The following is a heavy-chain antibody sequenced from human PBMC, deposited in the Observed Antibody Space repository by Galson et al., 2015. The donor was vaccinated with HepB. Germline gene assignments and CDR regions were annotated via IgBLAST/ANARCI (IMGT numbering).Heavy chain of an antibody. CDR1: GFTFSGSA. Sequence: LRLSCAASGFTFSGSAMHWVRQASGKGLEWVGRIRSKANSYATAYAASVKGRFTISRDDSKNTAYLQMNSLKTEDTAVYYCTSPAAARYYYYGMDVWGQGTTVTVSS. V-gene: IGHV3-73*01. CDR3: TSPAAARYYYYGMDV. D-gene: IGHD6-13*01. J-gene: IGHJ6*02. CDR2: IRSKANSYAT.